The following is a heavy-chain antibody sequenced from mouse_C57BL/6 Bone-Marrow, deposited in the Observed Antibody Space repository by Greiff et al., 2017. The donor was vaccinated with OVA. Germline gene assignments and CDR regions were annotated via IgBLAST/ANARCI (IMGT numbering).Heavy chain of an antibody. J-gene: IGHJ4*01. CDR2: IHPNSGST. Sequence: VQLQQPGAELVKPGVSVMLSCKASGYTFSSYWMHWVKQRPGQGLEWIGMIHPNSGSTNYNEKFKSKATLTVDKSSSTAYMQLSSLTSEDSAVYYCARRDDYGGAMDYWGKGTSVTVSS. D-gene: IGHD2-4*01. CDR1: GYTFSSYW. V-gene: IGHV1-64*01. CDR3: ARRDDYGGAMDY.